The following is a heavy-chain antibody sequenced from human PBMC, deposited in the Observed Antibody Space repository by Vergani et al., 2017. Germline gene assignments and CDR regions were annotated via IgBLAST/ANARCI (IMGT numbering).Heavy chain of an antibody. Sequence: EVQLVESGGGVVQPGGSLRLSCAASGFTFDDYAMHWVRQAPGKGLEWVSLISGDGGSTYYADSVKGRFTISRDNSKNSLYLQMNSLRTEDTALYYCAKDYSSSSSFYYYYGMDVWGQGTTVTVSS. CDR2: ISGDGGST. J-gene: IGHJ6*02. CDR3: AKDYSSSSSFYYYYGMDV. D-gene: IGHD6-6*01. CDR1: GFTFDDYA. V-gene: IGHV3-43*02.